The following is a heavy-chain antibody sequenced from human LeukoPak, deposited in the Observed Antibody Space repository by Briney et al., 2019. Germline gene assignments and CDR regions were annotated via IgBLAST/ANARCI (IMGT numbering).Heavy chain of an antibody. V-gene: IGHV1-3*01. D-gene: IGHD4-11*01. CDR2: INAGNGKT. CDR3: ARGRWDYTVTTLYSFGS. CDR1: GYTFISYT. J-gene: IGHJ4*02. Sequence: GASVKVSCKASGYTFISYTLHWVRQAPGQRLEWMGWINAGNGKTEYSQKFQGRVPFTRHTSASTAYMALSSLRSEDTAMYYCARGRWDYTVTTLYSFGSWGQGTLVTVSS.